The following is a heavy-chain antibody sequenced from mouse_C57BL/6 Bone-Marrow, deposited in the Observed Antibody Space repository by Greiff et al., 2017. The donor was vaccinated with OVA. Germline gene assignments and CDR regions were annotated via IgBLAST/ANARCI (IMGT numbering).Heavy chain of an antibody. V-gene: IGHV1-80*01. CDR2: IYPGDGDT. J-gene: IGHJ2*01. CDR1: GYAFSSYW. D-gene: IGHD2-4*01. Sequence: VQRVESGAELVKPGASVKLSCKASGYAFSSYWMTWVQQRPGKGLEWIGQIYPGDGDTYYNGKFKGTATLSADKSSSTPYLQLSSLTSEDSAVYFCAKNNLDYPFDDRGTGTTLTASS. CDR3: AKNNLDYPFDD.